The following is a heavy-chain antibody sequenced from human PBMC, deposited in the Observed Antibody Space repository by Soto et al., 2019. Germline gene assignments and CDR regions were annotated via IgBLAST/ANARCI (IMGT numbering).Heavy chain of an antibody. Sequence: QVQLVQSGAEVKKPGASVKVSCNASGYTFTSYYMHWVRRAPGQGLEWMGIINPSGGSTSYAQKLQVRVTMSKDTSMSTVYMELSSLRSEDTVVYYCAREPRITMVRGGWWPDYWGQGTLVRVSP. J-gene: IGHJ4*02. CDR2: INPSGGST. CDR1: GYTFTSYY. D-gene: IGHD3-10*01. CDR3: AREPRITMVRGGWWPDY. V-gene: IGHV1-46*03.